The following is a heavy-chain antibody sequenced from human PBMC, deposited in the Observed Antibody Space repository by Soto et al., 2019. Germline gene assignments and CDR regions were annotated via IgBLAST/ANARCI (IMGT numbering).Heavy chain of an antibody. V-gene: IGHV1-69*13. D-gene: IGHD1-26*01. Sequence: SVKISCKASGATFSSYAISWVRQAPGQGLEWMGGIIPIFGTANYAQKFQGRVTITADESTSTAYMELSSLRSEDTAVYYCARDPGTTNSRYYYGMDVWGQVTTVTVSS. CDR2: IIPIFGTA. CDR1: GATFSSYA. CDR3: ARDPGTTNSRYYYGMDV. J-gene: IGHJ6*02.